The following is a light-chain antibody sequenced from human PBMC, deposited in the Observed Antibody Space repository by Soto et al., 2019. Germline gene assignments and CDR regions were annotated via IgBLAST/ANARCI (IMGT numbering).Light chain of an antibody. Sequence: ALRMYQSPSSFSASTGDRVTITCRASQGISSYLAWYQQKPGKAPKLLIYAASTLQSGVPSRFSGSGSGTDFTLTISCLQSEDFATYYFQQYYSNPSTFGHGSKVDI. CDR3: QQYYSNPST. V-gene: IGKV1-8*01. CDR2: AAS. CDR1: QGISSY. J-gene: IGKJ1*01.